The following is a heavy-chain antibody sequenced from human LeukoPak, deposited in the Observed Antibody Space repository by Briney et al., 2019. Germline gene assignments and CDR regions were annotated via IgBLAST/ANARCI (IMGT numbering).Heavy chain of an antibody. CDR1: GFIFGDYW. CDR3: AMSIVVIPAADY. Sequence: GGSLRLSCAASGFIFGDYWMNWVRQTPGKGLEWVANIKQDGSEKYYVDSVKGRFTISRDNAKNSLYLQMNSLRAEDTAVYYCAMSIVVIPAADYWGQGTLVTVSS. CDR2: IKQDGSEK. D-gene: IGHD2-2*01. J-gene: IGHJ4*02. V-gene: IGHV3-7*01.